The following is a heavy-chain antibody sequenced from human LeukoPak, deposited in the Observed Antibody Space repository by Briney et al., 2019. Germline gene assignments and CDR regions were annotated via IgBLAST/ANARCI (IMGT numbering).Heavy chain of an antibody. V-gene: IGHV4-59*11. D-gene: IGHD6-19*01. Sequence: SETLSLTCSVSGGSISSHCWGWIRQPPGKGLELIGSLFSTGSATLNPSLKSRVTMSLDTSKSQFSLKLSSVTAEDSAVYYCARFEAGNFDSWGQGTLVTVSS. CDR1: GGSISSHC. CDR2: LFSTGSA. CDR3: ARFEAGNFDS. J-gene: IGHJ4*02.